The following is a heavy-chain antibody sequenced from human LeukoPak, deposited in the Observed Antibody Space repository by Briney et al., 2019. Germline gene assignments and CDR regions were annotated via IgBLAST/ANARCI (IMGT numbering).Heavy chain of an antibody. CDR3: ARLRDIVVVPAAIDY. J-gene: IGHJ4*02. V-gene: IGHV3-20*01. Sequence: PGGSLRLSCAASGFTFDDYGMSWVRQAPGKGLDWVSGINWNGGSTGYADSVKGRFTISRDNAKNSLYLQMNSLRAEDTALYHCARLRDIVVVPAAIDYWGQGTLVTVSS. CDR2: INWNGGST. D-gene: IGHD2-2*02. CDR1: GFTFDDYG.